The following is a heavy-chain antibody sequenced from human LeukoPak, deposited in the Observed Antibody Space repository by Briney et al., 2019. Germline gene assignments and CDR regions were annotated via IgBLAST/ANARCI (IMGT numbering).Heavy chain of an antibody. CDR1: GFTVSSNY. V-gene: IGHV3-53*01. D-gene: IGHD3-22*01. Sequence: GSLRLSCAASGFTVSSNYMSWVRQAPGKGLEWVSVIYSGGSTYYADSVKGRFTISRDNSKNTLYLQMNSLRAEDTAVYYCARGATVTYYYDFFDIWGQGTMVTVSS. CDR3: ARGATVTYYYDFFDI. J-gene: IGHJ3*02. CDR2: IYSGGST.